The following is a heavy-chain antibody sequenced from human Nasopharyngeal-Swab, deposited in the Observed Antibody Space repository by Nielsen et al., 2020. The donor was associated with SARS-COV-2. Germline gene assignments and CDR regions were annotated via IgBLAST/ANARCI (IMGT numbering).Heavy chain of an antibody. D-gene: IGHD5-18*01. J-gene: IGHJ6*03. CDR2: ISYDGSNK. V-gene: IGHV3-30*18. Sequence: WIPQPPGKGLEWVAVISYDGSNKYYADSVKGRFTISRDNSKNTLYLQMNSLRAEDTAVYYCAKGGYSYGYYYYYYMDVWGKGTTVTVSS. CDR3: AKGGYSYGYYYYYYMDV.